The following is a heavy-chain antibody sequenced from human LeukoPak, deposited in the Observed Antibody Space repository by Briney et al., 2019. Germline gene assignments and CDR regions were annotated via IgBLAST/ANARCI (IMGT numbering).Heavy chain of an antibody. V-gene: IGHV4-4*07. CDR1: GGSISSYY. J-gene: IGHJ6*02. Sequence: PSETLCLTRTVSGGSISSYYWSWIRQAAGKGLEWIGRIYSGGGTIYNPSLTSRVSMLAGTSNNQFFLTLSSATAADTAVHYCSGQPANRPLDDWGQGTTVTVSS. CDR2: IYSGGGT. D-gene: IGHD1-14*01. CDR3: SGQPANRPLDD.